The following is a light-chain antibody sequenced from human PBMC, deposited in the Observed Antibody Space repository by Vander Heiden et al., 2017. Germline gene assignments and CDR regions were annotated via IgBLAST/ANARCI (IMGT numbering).Light chain of an antibody. J-gene: IGKJ4*01. CDR1: QSVSSY. Sequence: EIVLTQSPATLSLSPGERATLSCRASQSVSSYLAWYQQKPGQAPRLLIYDASTRATDIPARFSCSGSGTDFTLTISSLELEDYAVYDCQQRSNWPPGLTFGGGTKVEIK. CDR2: DAS. CDR3: QQRSNWPPGLT. V-gene: IGKV3-11*01.